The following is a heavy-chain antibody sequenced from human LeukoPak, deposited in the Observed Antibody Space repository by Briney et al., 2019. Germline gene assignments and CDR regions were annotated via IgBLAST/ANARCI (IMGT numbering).Heavy chain of an antibody. J-gene: IGHJ6*02. D-gene: IGHD6-19*01. V-gene: IGHV3-23*01. CDR3: AGWDYYYGMDV. CDR2: ISVSGGNT. Sequence: GGSLRLSCGASGFTFSSFVMSWVRQAPGKGLEWVSGISVSGGNTYYADSVKGRFTISRDNSKNTLYLQMNSLRAEDTAVYYCAGWDYYYGMDVWGQGTTVTVSS. CDR1: GFTFSSFV.